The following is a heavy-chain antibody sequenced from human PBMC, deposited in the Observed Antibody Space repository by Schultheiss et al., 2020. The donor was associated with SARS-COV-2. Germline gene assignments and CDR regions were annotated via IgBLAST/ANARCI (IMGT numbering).Heavy chain of an antibody. CDR2: IYYSGST. V-gene: IGHV4-38-2*02. J-gene: IGHJ5*02. CDR1: GYSISSGYY. CDR3: ARENWFDP. Sequence: SQTLSLTCTVSGYSISSGYYWGWIRQPPGKGLEWIGYIYYSGSTNYNPSLKSRVTISVDTSKNQFSLKLSSVTAADTAVYYCARENWFDPWGQGTLVTVSS.